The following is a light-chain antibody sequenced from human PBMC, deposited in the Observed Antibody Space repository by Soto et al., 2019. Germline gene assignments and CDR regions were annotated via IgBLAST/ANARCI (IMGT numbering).Light chain of an antibody. V-gene: IGKV3-20*01. CDR2: VTS. CDR3: QQYSSSPPWA. CDR1: QSVSSSY. J-gene: IGKJ1*01. Sequence: EIVLTQSPGTLSLSPGERATLSCRASQSVSSSYLAWYQQQPGEAPRLLLYVTSSRATGIPDRFSGSGSGTAFTHTVSRLESDCFAVYYGQQYSSSPPWAFDQGTKVEIK.